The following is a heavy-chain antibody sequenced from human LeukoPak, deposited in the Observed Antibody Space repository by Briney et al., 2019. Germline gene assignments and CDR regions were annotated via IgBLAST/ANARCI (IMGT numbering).Heavy chain of an antibody. V-gene: IGHV4-30-4*01. CDR1: GGSISRGDYY. CDR3: AREVGATTKDFDY. D-gene: IGHD1-26*01. Sequence: PSQTLSLTCTVPGGSISRGDYYWSWISQPPRKGLEWIGYIYYSGSTYYNPSLKSRVTISVDTSKNQFSLKLSSVTAADTAVYYRAREVGATTKDFDYWGQGTLVTVSS. J-gene: IGHJ4*02. CDR2: IYYSGST.